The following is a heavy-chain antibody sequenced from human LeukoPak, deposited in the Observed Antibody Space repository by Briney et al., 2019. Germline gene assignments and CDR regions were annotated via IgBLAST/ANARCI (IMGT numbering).Heavy chain of an antibody. Sequence: GGSLRLSCAASGFTFSSYEMNWVRQAPGKGLEWVSYISSSGSTIYYADSVKGRFTISRDNSKNTLYLQMNSLRAEDTAVYYCAKDWLSSDWFDPWGQGTLVTVSS. CDR1: GFTFSSYE. V-gene: IGHV3-48*03. J-gene: IGHJ5*02. D-gene: IGHD6-25*01. CDR2: ISSSGSTI. CDR3: AKDWLSSDWFDP.